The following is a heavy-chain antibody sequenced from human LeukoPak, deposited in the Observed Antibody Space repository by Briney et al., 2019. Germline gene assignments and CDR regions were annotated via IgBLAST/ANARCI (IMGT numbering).Heavy chain of an antibody. Sequence: PSETLSLTCAVYGGSFSGYYWSWIRQPPGKGLEWIGEINHSGSTNYNPSLKSRVTISVDTSKNQFSLKLSSVTAADTAVYYCARAGFTMIVVDNKGFDPWGQGTLVTVSS. CDR1: GGSFSGYY. D-gene: IGHD3-22*01. J-gene: IGHJ5*02. CDR3: ARAGFTMIVVDNKGFDP. V-gene: IGHV4-34*01. CDR2: INHSGST.